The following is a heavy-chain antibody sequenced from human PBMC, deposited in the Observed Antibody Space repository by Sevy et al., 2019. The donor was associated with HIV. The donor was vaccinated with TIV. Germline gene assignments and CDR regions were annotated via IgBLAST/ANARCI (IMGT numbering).Heavy chain of an antibody. Sequence: GGSLRLSCAASGFTFSSHAMSWVRQAPGKGLKWVSAISDSGTTTYYEDSVKGRFTISRDNSKNTLYLQMDGLRAEDTAIYYCARAFTGGYQQPFDYWGQRTLVTVSS. CDR2: ISDSGTTT. D-gene: IGHD1-26*01. J-gene: IGHJ4*02. CDR1: GFTFSSHA. V-gene: IGHV3-23*01. CDR3: ARAFTGGYQQPFDY.